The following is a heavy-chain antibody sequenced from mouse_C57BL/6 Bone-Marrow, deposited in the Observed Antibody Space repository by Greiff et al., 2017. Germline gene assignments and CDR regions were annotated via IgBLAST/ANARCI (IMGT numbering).Heavy chain of an antibody. J-gene: IGHJ3*01. CDR3: NRERFAY. V-gene: IGHV5-9-1*02. CDR1: GFTFSSYA. CDR2: ISSGGDYI. Sequence: EVKLMESGEGLVRPGGSLKLSCAASGFTFSSYAMSWVRQTPEKRLEWVAYISSGGDYIYYADTVKGRFTISRDNARNTLYLQMSSLKSEDPAMYSCNRERFAYWGQGTLVTVSA.